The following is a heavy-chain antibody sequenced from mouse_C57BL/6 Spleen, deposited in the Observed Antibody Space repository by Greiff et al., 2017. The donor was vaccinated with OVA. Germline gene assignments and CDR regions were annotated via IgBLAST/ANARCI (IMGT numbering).Heavy chain of an antibody. V-gene: IGHV1-15*01. CDR1: GYTFTDYE. CDR2: IDPETGGT. Sequence: QVQLQQSGAELVRPGASVTLSCKASGYTFTDYEMHWVKQTPVHGLEWIGAIDPETGGTAYNQKFKGKAILTADKSSSTAYMELRSLTSEDSAVYYCTRSTGFDLYYWGQGTTLTVSS. D-gene: IGHD4-1*01. CDR3: TRSTGFDLYY. J-gene: IGHJ2*01.